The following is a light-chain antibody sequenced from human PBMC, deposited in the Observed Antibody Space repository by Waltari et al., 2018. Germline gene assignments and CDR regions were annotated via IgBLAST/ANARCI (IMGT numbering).Light chain of an antibody. CDR2: KAS. CDR1: QSISSW. J-gene: IGKJ1*01. V-gene: IGKV1-5*03. CDR3: QQYSTYSRT. Sequence: DIQMTQSPSTVPASVGDRVTITCRASQSISSWLAWYQQRPGKAPKLLIYKASSLESGVPSRFSGSGSGTEFTLTISSLQPYDFAAYYCQQYSTYSRTFGQGTKVEIK.